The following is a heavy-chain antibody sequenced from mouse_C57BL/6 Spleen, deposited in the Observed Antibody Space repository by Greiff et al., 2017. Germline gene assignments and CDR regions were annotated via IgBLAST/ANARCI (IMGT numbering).Heavy chain of an antibody. J-gene: IGHJ1*03. V-gene: IGHV5-4*03. CDR3: ARSTAVEADWYFDV. CDR2: ISAGGSYT. D-gene: IGHD6-1*01. CDR1: GFTFSSYA. Sequence: EVKVVESGGGLVKPGGSLKLSCAASGFTFSSYAMSWVRQTPEKRLEWVATISAGGSYTYYPDNVKGRFTISRDNAKNTLYLQMSHLKSEDTAMYYCARSTAVEADWYFDVWGTGTTVTVSS.